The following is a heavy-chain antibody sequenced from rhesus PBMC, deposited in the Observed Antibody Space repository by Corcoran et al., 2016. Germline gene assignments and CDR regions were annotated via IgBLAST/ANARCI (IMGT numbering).Heavy chain of an antibody. D-gene: IGHD2-39*02. V-gene: IGHV4-169*02. CDR3: ARAPLEWWSFDY. Sequence: QLQLQESGPGLVKPSETLSVTCAVSGGSISSSYWSWIRQAPGKGLEWIGYIYVSGSSTNYNPSLRSRVTLSVDTSKTQLSLKLSSVTAADTAVYYCARAPLEWWSFDYWGQGVLVTVSS. J-gene: IGHJ4*01. CDR1: GGSISSSY. CDR2: IYVSGSST.